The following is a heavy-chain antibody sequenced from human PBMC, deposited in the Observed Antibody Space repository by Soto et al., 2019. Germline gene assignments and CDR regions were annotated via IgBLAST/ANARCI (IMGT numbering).Heavy chain of an antibody. CDR1: GGTFSSYA. V-gene: IGHV1-69*01. CDR3: ARGRGIVATIPYYYYGMDV. J-gene: IGHJ6*02. Sequence: QVQLVQSGAEVKKPGSSVKVSCKASGGTFSSYAISWVRQAPGQGLEWMGGIIPIFGTANYAQKFQGRVTITADEATSTAYMELSSLRSEDTAVYYCARGRGIVATIPYYYYGMDVWGQGTTVTVYS. CDR2: IIPIFGTA. D-gene: IGHD5-12*01.